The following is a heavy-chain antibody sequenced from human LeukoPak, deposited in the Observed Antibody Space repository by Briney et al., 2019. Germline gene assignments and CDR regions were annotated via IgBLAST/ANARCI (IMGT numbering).Heavy chain of an antibody. CDR2: ISWNSVSI. CDR1: GFIFDDYA. CDR3: AKDIQSGYVRFHWFDP. V-gene: IGHV3-9*01. Sequence: PGGSLRLSCAASGFIFDDYAMHWVRQAPGKGLEWVSGISWNSVSIGYADSVKGRFTISRDNAKNSLYLQMNSLRPEDTALYYCAKDIQSGYVRFHWFDPWGQGTLVTVSS. D-gene: IGHD3-3*01. J-gene: IGHJ5*02.